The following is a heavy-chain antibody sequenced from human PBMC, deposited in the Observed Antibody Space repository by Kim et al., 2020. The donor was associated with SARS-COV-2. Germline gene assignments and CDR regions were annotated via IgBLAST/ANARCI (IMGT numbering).Heavy chain of an antibody. Sequence: SETLSLTCTVSGGSVSSATHSWGWIRQSPGRGLEWIGWVYSAGNTNYNPSLKSRATVSAYTSKNHFSLRLTAVTSADTAVYYCTGQARALGQPCGYSDL. V-gene: IGHV4-61*03. CDR3: TGQARALGQPCGYSDL. CDR1: GGSVSSATHS. J-gene: IGHJ2*01. CDR2: VYSAGNT. D-gene: IGHD3-10*01.